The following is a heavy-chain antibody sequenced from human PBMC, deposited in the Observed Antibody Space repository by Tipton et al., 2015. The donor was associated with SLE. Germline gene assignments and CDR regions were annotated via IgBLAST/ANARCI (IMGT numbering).Heavy chain of an antibody. D-gene: IGHD5-12*01. CDR1: GGSISSSSYY. CDR3: ARSLEGGYPSYFDY. J-gene: IGHJ4*02. Sequence: TLSLTSTVSGGSISSSSYYWGWIRQPPGKGLAWIGSIYYSGSTYYNPSLKSRVTISVDTSKNQFSLKLSSVTAADTAVYYCARSLEGGYPSYFDYWGQGTLVTVSS. CDR2: IYYSGST. V-gene: IGHV4-39*07.